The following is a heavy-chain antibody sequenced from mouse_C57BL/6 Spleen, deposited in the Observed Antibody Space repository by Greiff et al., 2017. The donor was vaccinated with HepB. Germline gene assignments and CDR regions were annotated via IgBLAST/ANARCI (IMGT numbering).Heavy chain of an antibody. D-gene: IGHD1-1*01. CDR2: INPNNGGT. CDR1: GYTFTDYN. J-gene: IGHJ3*01. V-gene: IGHV1-18*01. CDR3: ARNYGSSWFAY. Sequence: EVQVVESGPELVKPGASVKIPCKASGYTFTDYNMDWVKQSHGKSLEWIGDINPNNGGTIYNQKFKGKATLTVDKSSSTAYMELRSLTSEDTAVYYCARNYGSSWFAYWGQGTLVTVSA.